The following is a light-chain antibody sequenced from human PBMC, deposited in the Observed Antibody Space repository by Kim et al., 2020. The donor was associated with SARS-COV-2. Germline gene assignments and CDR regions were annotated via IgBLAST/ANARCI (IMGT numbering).Light chain of an antibody. CDR2: AAS. CDR3: LQHDSYPLT. V-gene: IGKV1-17*03. J-gene: IGKJ4*01. CDR1: QGISSY. Sequence: ASVGDRGTITCRASQGISSYLAWFQQKPGKVPKRMIYAASSLQSGVPSRFSGSGSGTEFTLTISSLQPEDFATYYCLQHDSYPLTFGGGTKVDIK.